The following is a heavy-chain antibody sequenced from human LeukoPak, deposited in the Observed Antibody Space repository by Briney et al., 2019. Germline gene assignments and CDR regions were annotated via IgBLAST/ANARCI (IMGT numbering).Heavy chain of an antibody. CDR2: IIPIFGTA. Sequence: ASVTVSCKASGYTFTSYDTNWVRQAPGQGLEWMGGIIPIFGTANYAQKFQGRVTITADESTSTAYMELSSLRSEDTAVYYCARDIYSGSGNLHWFDPWGQGTLVTVSS. D-gene: IGHD3-10*01. J-gene: IGHJ5*02. CDR3: ARDIYSGSGNLHWFDP. CDR1: GYTFTSYD. V-gene: IGHV1-69*13.